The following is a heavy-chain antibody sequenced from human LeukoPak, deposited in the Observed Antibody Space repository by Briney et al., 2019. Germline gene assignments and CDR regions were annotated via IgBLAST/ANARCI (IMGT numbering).Heavy chain of an antibody. CDR3: ATMHLALVPYRMNV. D-gene: IGHD3-16*01. J-gene: IGHJ6*02. V-gene: IGHV3-7*01. Sequence: GGSLRLSCAASGFIFSDYWMSWVREAPGKGLEWVANIKKDGSQKYYMGSVEGRFTISRDNAKNSAFLLLNRLRDDVTGAYYCATMHLALVPYRMNVWGPRTTVTASS. CDR2: IKKDGSQK. CDR1: GFIFSDYW.